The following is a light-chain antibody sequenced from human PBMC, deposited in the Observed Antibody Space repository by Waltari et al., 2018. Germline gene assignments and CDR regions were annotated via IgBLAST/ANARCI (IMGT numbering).Light chain of an antibody. V-gene: IGKV2-28*01. Sequence: ETVMTQSPLSLPVTPGEPASISCRSSQSLLHTNGYNYLDWYLQKPGQSPQLLIYLGSSRASGVPDRSSGSGSGTDFTLKISRVEAEDVGVFYCMQALQTPPTFGQGTKLEIK. CDR1: QSLLHTNGYNY. CDR3: MQALQTPPT. J-gene: IGKJ2*01. CDR2: LGS.